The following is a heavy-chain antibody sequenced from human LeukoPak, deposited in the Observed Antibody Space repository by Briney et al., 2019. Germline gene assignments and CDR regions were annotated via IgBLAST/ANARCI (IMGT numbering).Heavy chain of an antibody. CDR2: IKEDGSEK. Sequence: GGSLRLSCAASGFTFSSYWVSWVRQAPGKGLEWVANIKEDGSEKYYVDSVKGRFTISRDNAKNSLYLQMNSLRAEDTAVYYCARDRTRAYYWGQGTLVTVSS. CDR3: ARDRTRAYY. V-gene: IGHV3-7*01. CDR1: GFTFSSYW. J-gene: IGHJ4*02.